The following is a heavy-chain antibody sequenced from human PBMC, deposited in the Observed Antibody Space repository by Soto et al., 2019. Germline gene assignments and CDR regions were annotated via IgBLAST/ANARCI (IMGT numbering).Heavy chain of an antibody. D-gene: IGHD6-6*01. V-gene: IGHV3-11*06. Sequence: AGGSLRLSCAASGFTFSDYYMSWIRQAPGKGLEWVSYISSSSSYTNYADSVKGRFTISRDNAKNSLYLQMNSLRAEDTAVYYCARERRSSSSPFGYWGQGTLVTVSS. J-gene: IGHJ4*02. CDR2: ISSSSSYT. CDR3: ARERRSSSSPFGY. CDR1: GFTFSDYY.